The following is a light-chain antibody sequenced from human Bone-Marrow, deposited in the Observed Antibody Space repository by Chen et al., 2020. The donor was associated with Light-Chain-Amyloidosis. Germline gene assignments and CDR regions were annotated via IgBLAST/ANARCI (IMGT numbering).Light chain of an antibody. V-gene: IGLV2-23*02. CDR3: CSYAGLYTLV. CDR1: RSDVGNYNL. Sequence: QSALTQPSSVSGSPGQSSTISCTGTRSDVGNYNLVSWYQQHPGKAPKLIVYEVTKRPSGVSTRFSGSKSGNTASLTISGLQAEDEAHYYCCSYAGLYTLVFGGGTKLSVV. J-gene: IGLJ2*01. CDR2: EVT.